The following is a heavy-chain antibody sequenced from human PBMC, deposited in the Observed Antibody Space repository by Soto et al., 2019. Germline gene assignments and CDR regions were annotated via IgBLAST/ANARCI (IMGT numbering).Heavy chain of an antibody. CDR3: TKGATSPFDS. Sequence: PSETLSLTCTVSGGSISSSSYYWGWIRQPPGKGLEWIGNIYYRGTTYYNPSLKSRVTISVDTSKNQFSLKLASVTAADTAVYYCTKGATSPFDSWGQGTRVTVSS. CDR2: IYYRGTT. CDR1: GGSISSSSYY. J-gene: IGHJ4*02. V-gene: IGHV4-39*01. D-gene: IGHD3-16*01.